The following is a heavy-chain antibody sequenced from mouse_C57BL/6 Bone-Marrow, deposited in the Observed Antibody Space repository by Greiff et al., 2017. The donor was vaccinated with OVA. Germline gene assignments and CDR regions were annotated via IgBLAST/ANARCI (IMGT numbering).Heavy chain of an antibody. V-gene: IGHV1-52*01. CDR3: ARGTAQAGVFDY. Sequence: QVQLQQPGAELVRPGSSVKLSCKASGYTFTSYWMHWVKQRPIQGLEWIGNIDPSDSETHYNQKFKDKATLTLDKSSSTAYMQLSSLPSEDSAVYYCARGTAQAGVFDYWGQGTTLTVSS. J-gene: IGHJ2*01. D-gene: IGHD3-2*02. CDR1: GYTFTSYW. CDR2: IDPSDSET.